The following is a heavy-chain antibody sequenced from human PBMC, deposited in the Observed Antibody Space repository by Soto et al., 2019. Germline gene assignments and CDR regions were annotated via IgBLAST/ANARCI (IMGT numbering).Heavy chain of an antibody. J-gene: IGHJ4*02. V-gene: IGHV4-61*03. CDR2: ISYSGIT. Sequence: SETLSLTCTVSGGSVSSGSYYWNWIRQPPGKRLEWIGYISYSGITHYSPSPKSRVAIAVDTSKNHFSLKLSSVTAADTAVYYCARRSSFGFDSWGQGTLVTSPQ. CDR3: ARRSSFGFDS. CDR1: GGSVSSGSYY. D-gene: IGHD3-3*01.